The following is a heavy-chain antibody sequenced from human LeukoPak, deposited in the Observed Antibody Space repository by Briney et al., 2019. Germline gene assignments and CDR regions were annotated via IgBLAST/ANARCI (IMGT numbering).Heavy chain of an antibody. V-gene: IGHV4-34*01. Sequence: PSETLSLTCAVYGGSFSGYYWSWIRQPPGKGLEWSGEINHSGSTNYNPSLKSRVTISVDTSKNQFSLKLSSVTAADTAVYYCARRRIVVVPFDPWGQGTLVTVSS. J-gene: IGHJ5*02. CDR2: INHSGST. CDR1: GGSFSGYY. D-gene: IGHD2-2*01. CDR3: ARRRIVVVPFDP.